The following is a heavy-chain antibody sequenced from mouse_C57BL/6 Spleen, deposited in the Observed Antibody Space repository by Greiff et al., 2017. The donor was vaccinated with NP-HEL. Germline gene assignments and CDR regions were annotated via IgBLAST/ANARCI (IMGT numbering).Heavy chain of an antibody. CDR2: ISYDGSN. V-gene: IGHV3-6*01. CDR1: GYSITSGYY. CDR3: ARVGLRSFAY. D-gene: IGHD1-1*01. Sequence: EVKLQESGPGLVKPSQSLSLTCSVTGYSITSGYYWNWIRQFPGNKLEWMGYISYDGSNNYNPSLKNRISITRDTSKNQFFLKLNSVTTEDTATYYCARVGLRSFAYWGQGTLVTVSA. J-gene: IGHJ3*01.